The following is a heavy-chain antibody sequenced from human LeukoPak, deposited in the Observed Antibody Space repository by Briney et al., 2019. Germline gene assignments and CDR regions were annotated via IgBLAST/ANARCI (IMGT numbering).Heavy chain of an antibody. V-gene: IGHV3-30*18. J-gene: IGHJ4*02. CDR3: AKELGSTSDPIDY. Sequence: GGSLRLSCAASGFTFSSYGMHWVRQAPGKGLEWVTVISYDGSNKYYADSVKGRLTISRDNSKNTLYLQMNSLRAEDTAVYYCAKELGSTSDPIDYWGQGTLVTVSS. D-gene: IGHD2-2*01. CDR2: ISYDGSNK. CDR1: GFTFSSYG.